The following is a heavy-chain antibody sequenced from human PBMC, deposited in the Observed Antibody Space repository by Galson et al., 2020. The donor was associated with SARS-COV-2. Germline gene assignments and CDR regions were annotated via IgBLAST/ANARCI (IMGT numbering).Heavy chain of an antibody. V-gene: IGHV1-18*04. D-gene: IGHD2-15*01. J-gene: IGHJ4*02. CDR1: GYTFTSYG. CDR2: ISAHNGNT. CDR3: ARWGCSGGSCYSDY. Sequence: ASVQVSCKASGYTFTSYGISWVRQAPGQGLEWMGWISAHNGNTNYAQKLQGRVTMTTDTSTSTAYMEMRSLRSDDTAVYYCARWGCSGGSCYSDYWGQGTLVTVSS.